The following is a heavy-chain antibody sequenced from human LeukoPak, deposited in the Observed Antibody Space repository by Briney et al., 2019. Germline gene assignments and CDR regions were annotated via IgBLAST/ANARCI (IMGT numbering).Heavy chain of an antibody. D-gene: IGHD3-10*01. V-gene: IGHV3-30*02. J-gene: IGHJ5*02. CDR2: IRYDGSNK. CDR1: GFTFSSYG. CDR3: AKDYSKTSYYGSGTYYRPNWFDP. Sequence: AGGSLRLSCAASGFTFSSYGMHWVRQAPGKGLEWVAFIRYDGSNKYYADSVKGRFTISRDNFKNTLYLQMNSLRAEDTAVYYCAKDYSKTSYYGSGTYYRPNWFDPWGQGTLVTVSS.